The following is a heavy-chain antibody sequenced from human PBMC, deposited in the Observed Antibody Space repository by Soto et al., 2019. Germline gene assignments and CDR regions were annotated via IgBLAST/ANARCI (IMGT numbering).Heavy chain of an antibody. J-gene: IGHJ5*02. Sequence: GASVKVSCKASGYTFTGYYMHWVRQAPGQGLEWMGWINPNSGGTNYAQKFQGKVTMTRDTSISTAYMELSRLRSDDTAVYYCARVGPRGPEGWFDPWGQGTLVTVSS. CDR3: ARVGPRGPEGWFDP. CDR1: GYTFTGYY. V-gene: IGHV1-2*02. CDR2: INPNSGGT.